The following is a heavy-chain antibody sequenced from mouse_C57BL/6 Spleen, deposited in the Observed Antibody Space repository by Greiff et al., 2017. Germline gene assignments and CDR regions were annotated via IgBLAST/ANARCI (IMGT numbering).Heavy chain of an antibody. D-gene: IGHD2-3*01. CDR2: ISSGGDYI. V-gene: IGHV5-9-1*02. CDR3: TRKGGDGYYDY. J-gene: IGHJ2*01. CDR1: GFTFSSYA. Sequence: EVHLVESGEGLAKPGGSLKLSCAASGFTFSSYAMSWVRQTPEKRLEWVAYISSGGDYIYYADTVKGRFTISRDNARNTLYLQMSSLKSEDTAMYYCTRKGGDGYYDYWGQGTTLPVSS.